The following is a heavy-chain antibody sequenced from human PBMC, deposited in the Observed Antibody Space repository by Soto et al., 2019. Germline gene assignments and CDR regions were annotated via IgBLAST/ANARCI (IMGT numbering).Heavy chain of an antibody. Sequence: QVQLVESGGGVVQPGRSLRLSCAASGFTFNSYAMHWVRQAPGKGLEWVAVISYDGGNKYYADSVKGRFTISRDNSKNTLYLQMNSRRAEDTAVYYCARAPGSSWPTFEYWGQGTLVTVSS. V-gene: IGHV3-30-3*01. J-gene: IGHJ4*02. CDR2: ISYDGGNK. D-gene: IGHD6-13*01. CDR3: ARAPGSSWPTFEY. CDR1: GFTFNSYA.